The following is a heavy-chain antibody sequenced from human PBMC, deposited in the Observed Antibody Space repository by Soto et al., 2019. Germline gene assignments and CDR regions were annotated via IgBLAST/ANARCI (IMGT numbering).Heavy chain of an antibody. CDR3: VKGNQLLRYYFEF. CDR2: ITSDGDST. Sequence: PGGSVRLYCSVSGLTFRNYAIHWVRQAPGKGLEYVSGITSDGDSTWHADSVKDRFTISRDNSKNTLFLQMSSLRVEDTAIYFCVKGNQLLRYYFEFWAPGTLFTV. CDR1: GLTFRNYA. D-gene: IGHD2-15*01. J-gene: IGHJ4*01. V-gene: IGHV3-64D*06.